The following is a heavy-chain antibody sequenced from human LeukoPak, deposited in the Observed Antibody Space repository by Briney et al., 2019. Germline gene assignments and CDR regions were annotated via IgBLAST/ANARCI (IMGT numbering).Heavy chain of an antibody. CDR3: AREEVKSFDN. Sequence: QTGGSLRLSCAASGFTFSSYAMSWVRQAPGKGLEWVSAISGSGGSTYYADSVKGRFTISRDNAKNSLYLQMNNLRVEDTAVYYCAREEVKSFDNWGQGTLVTVSS. V-gene: IGHV3-23*01. J-gene: IGHJ5*02. CDR2: ISGSGGST. CDR1: GFTFSSYA.